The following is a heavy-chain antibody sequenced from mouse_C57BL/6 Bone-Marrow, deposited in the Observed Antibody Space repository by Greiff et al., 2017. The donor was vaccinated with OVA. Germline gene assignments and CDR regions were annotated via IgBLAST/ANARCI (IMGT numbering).Heavy chain of an antibody. V-gene: IGHV1-69*01. D-gene: IGHD2-3*01. CDR3: ARDGYYGGFDY. CDR2: IDPSDSYT. Sequence: VQLQQSGPELVRPGVSVKISCKGSGYTFTSYWMHWVKQRPGQGLEWIGEIDPSDSYTNYNQKFKGKSTLTVDKSSSTAYMQLSSLTSEDSAVYYCARDGYYGGFDYWGQGTTLTVSS. CDR1: GYTFTSYW. J-gene: IGHJ2*01.